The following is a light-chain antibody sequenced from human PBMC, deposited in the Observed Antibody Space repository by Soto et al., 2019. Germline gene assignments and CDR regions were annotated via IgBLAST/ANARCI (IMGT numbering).Light chain of an antibody. Sequence: ETVMTQSPATLSVSPGERATLSCRASQTVGSNLAWYQQTPGRAPRLLIYGASTRATGIPARFSGGGSGTEFTLTISSLQSEDVAVYYCQQYNDWPRTFGQGTKVEI. CDR1: QTVGSN. CDR2: GAS. J-gene: IGKJ1*01. CDR3: QQYNDWPRT. V-gene: IGKV3-15*01.